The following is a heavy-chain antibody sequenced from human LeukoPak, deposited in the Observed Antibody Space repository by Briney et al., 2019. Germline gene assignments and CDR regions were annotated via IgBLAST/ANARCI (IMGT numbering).Heavy chain of an antibody. Sequence: GGSLRLSCTASGFTFSSYAMSWVRQAPGKGLEWVSIISGSGYSTYYADSVKGRFTISRDNSKNTLYLQMNSLRGEDTAVYYCAKVLGMYCSSRYPWYFYFLGQGTLVTVSS. J-gene: IGHJ4*02. CDR1: GFTFSSYA. CDR2: ISGSGYST. V-gene: IGHV3-23*01. CDR3: AKVLGMYCSSRYPWYFYF. D-gene: IGHD6-13*01.